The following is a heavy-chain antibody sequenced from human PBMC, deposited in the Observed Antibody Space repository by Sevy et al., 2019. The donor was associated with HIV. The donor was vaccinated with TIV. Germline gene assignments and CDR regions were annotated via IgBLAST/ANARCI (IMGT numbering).Heavy chain of an antibody. Sequence: GGSLRLSCAASGFTFSNYGMHWVRQAPGKGLEWVAVIWYDGSNYDYADSVKGRFTVSRDNSKNTLYWEMKSLRPEDTAVYFCAKDFDSSAIPAFPDKWGQGTLVTVSS. V-gene: IGHV3-33*06. CDR1: GFTFSNYG. CDR3: AKDFDSSAIPAFPDK. CDR2: IWYDGSNY. J-gene: IGHJ4*02. D-gene: IGHD3-9*01.